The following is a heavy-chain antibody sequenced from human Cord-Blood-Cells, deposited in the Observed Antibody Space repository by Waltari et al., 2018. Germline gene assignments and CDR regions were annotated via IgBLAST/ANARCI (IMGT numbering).Heavy chain of an antibody. CDR2: IKQDGSEK. D-gene: IGHD5-18*01. J-gene: IGHJ3*02. Sequence: EVQLVESGGGLVQPGGSLRLSCAASGFTFSSYWMSWVRQAPGKGLEWVANIKQDGSEKYYVDSVKGRVTISRDNAKNSLYLQMNSLRAEDTAVYYCARGSLRSNTAMVNYDAFDIWGQGTMVTVSS. CDR1: GFTFSSYW. CDR3: ARGSLRSNTAMVNYDAFDI. V-gene: IGHV3-7*01.